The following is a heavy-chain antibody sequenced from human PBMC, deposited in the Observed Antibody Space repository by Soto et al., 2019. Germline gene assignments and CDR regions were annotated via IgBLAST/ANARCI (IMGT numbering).Heavy chain of an antibody. CDR1: GGSISSSGYS. CDR3: ARATDRFLDYYYGVDV. J-gene: IGHJ6*02. V-gene: IGHV4-30-2*01. D-gene: IGHD1-1*01. Sequence: QLQLQESGPGLVKPSQTLSLTCAVSGGSISSSGYSWNWIRQPPGKGLEWIGYIYHGGSTYYNPSLKSRVTISVDRSQNQFSLKLTSMTAADTAVYFCARATDRFLDYYYGVDVWGQGTTVTVSS. CDR2: IYHGGST.